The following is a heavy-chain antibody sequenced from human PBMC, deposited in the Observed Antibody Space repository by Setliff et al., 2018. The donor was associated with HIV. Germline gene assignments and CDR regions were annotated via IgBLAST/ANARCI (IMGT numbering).Heavy chain of an antibody. J-gene: IGHJ4*02. CDR3: AVRRYYDSTGYYDY. Sequence: SETLSLTCAVYGESFSGYYWSWIRQPPGKGLEWIGEINHSGSVNYNPSLKSRVTISVDTSKNQFSLKLSSVTAADTAVYYCAVRRYYDSTGYYDYWGQGTLVTVSS. D-gene: IGHD3-22*01. CDR1: GESFSGYY. CDR2: INHSGSV. V-gene: IGHV4-34*01.